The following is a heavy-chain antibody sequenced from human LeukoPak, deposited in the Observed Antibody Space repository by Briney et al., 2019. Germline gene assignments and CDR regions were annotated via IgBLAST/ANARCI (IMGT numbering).Heavy chain of an antibody. J-gene: IGHJ4*02. CDR2: INPNTGVT. D-gene: IGHD6-13*01. Sequence: ASVKVSCKASGYTFSGHYLHWVRQAPGQGLEWMGRINPNTGVTQYTENFQGRVTMTRDTSISTAYMELSRLRSDDTAVYYCARDLFIAAAGLAEVDYWGQGTLVTVSS. V-gene: IGHV1-2*06. CDR3: ARDLFIAAAGLAEVDY. CDR1: GYTFSGHY.